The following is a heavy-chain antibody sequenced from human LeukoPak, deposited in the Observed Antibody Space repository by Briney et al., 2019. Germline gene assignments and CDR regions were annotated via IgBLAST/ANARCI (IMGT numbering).Heavy chain of an antibody. CDR3: VRVTVVGAAAYWYFDL. CDR2: IYHSGST. D-gene: IGHD1-26*01. Sequence: PSETLSLTCTVSGYSISSGYYWGWIRQPPGKGLEWIGSIYHSGSTYYNPSLKSRVTISVDTSKNQFSLKLSSVTAADTAVYYCVRVTVVGAAAYWYFDLWGRGTLVTVSS. V-gene: IGHV4-38-2*02. CDR1: GYSISSGYY. J-gene: IGHJ2*01.